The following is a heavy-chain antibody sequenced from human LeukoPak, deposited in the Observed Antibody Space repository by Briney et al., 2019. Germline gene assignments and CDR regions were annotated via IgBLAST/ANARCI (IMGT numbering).Heavy chain of an antibody. CDR1: GGSISGFY. CDR2: IYPSGGT. J-gene: IGHJ4*02. Sequence: ESSETLSLTCIVSGGSISGFYWSWIRQPAGKGLEWIGRIYPSGGTNYNPSLKCRVTMSTDTSKNQFSLKLRSVTAADTAVYYCAREYGDLDYWGQGTLVTVSS. CDR3: AREYGDLDY. D-gene: IGHD4-17*01. V-gene: IGHV4-4*07.